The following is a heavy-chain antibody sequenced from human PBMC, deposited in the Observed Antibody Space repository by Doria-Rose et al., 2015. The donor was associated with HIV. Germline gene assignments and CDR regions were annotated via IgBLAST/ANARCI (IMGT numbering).Heavy chain of an antibody. CDR3: ARDLPFETGSSSSGMDV. CDR1: GFTVSSNY. J-gene: IGHJ6*02. D-gene: IGHD6-6*01. CDR2: IYSGIST. V-gene: IGHV3-53*01. Sequence: ESGGGLTQPGGSLRLSCAASGFTVSSNYMSWVRQAPGKGLEWVSVIYSGISTYYADSVKGRFTISRDNSKNTLYLQMNSLRAEDTAVYYCARDLPFETGSSSSGMDVWGQGTTVTVSS.